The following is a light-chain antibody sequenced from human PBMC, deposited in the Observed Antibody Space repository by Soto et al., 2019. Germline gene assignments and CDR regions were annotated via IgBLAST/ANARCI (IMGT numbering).Light chain of an antibody. CDR3: SLYTSENTYV. Sequence: QSALTQPASVSGSPGQSITISCSGSTNDIGGYNYVSWYQHHPGKVPKVIIYEVRNRPSGVSNRFSGSKSGNTASLTISGLQAADEADYYCSLYTSENTYVFGTGTKVTVL. J-gene: IGLJ1*01. CDR1: TNDIGGYNY. CDR2: EVR. V-gene: IGLV2-14*01.